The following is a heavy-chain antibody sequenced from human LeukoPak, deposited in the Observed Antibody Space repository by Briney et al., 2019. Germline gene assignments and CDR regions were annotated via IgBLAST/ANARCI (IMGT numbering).Heavy chain of an antibody. Sequence: SETLSLTWSVSGGSIKSTYWSSIRQPPGKGPEWLAHIVHSGITDYNPSLKSRVTISMDTSKTQFSLNLTSVIAADTAVYYCARHRQYHTDAFDIWGQGTMVTVSS. D-gene: IGHD2/OR15-2a*01. J-gene: IGHJ3*02. CDR1: GGSIKSTY. V-gene: IGHV4-59*08. CDR3: ARHRQYHTDAFDI. CDR2: IVHSGIT.